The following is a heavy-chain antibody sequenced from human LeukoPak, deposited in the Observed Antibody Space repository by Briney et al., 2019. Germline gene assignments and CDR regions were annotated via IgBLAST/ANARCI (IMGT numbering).Heavy chain of an antibody. CDR1: GYTFTGYY. V-gene: IGHV1-2*02. D-gene: IGHD6-19*01. Sequence: GASVKVSCKASGYTFTGYYMHWVRQAPGQGLEWMGWINPNSGGTNYAQEFQGRVTMTRDTSISTAYMELSRLRSDDTAVYYCARGGIPHSSGGTLDAFDIWGQGTMVTVSS. J-gene: IGHJ3*02. CDR2: INPNSGGT. CDR3: ARGGIPHSSGGTLDAFDI.